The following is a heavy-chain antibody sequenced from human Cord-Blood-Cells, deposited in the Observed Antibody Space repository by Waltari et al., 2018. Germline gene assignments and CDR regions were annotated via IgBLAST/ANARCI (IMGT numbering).Heavy chain of an antibody. V-gene: IGHV1-46*01. D-gene: IGHD3-10*01. J-gene: IGHJ4*02. CDR2: INPSGGST. CDR3: AKEYYGSGGGPYYFDY. Sequence: QVQLVQSGAEVKKPGASVKVSCKASGYTFTSYYMHWVRQAPGQGLEWMGIINPSGGSTSYAQNFRGRVTMTRDTSTSTVYMELSSRRSEDTAVYYCAKEYYGSGGGPYYFDYWGQGTLVTVSS. CDR1: GYTFTSYY.